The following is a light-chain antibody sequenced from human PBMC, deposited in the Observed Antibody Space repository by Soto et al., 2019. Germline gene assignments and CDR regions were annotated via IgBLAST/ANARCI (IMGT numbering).Light chain of an antibody. CDR3: QQYGSLIT. Sequence: EIVLTQSPVTLSLSPGERATLSCRASQSLTSTYLAWYQQKPGQAPRLLIYGAFPRATGIPDRFSGSGSGTDFTLTISRLEPEDFAVYYCQQYGSLITFGQGTRLEIK. V-gene: IGKV3-20*01. CDR2: GAF. J-gene: IGKJ5*01. CDR1: QSLTSTY.